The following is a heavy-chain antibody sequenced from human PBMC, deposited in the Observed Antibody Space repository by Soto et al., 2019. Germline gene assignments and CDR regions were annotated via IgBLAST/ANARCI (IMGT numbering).Heavy chain of an antibody. CDR2: IWYDGSNK. D-gene: IGHD6-6*01. Sequence: GGSLRLSCAASGFTFSSYGMHWVRQAPGKGLEWVAVIWYDGSNKYYADSVKGRFTISRDNSKNTLYLQMNSLRAEDTAVYYCARSIAARPDFDYWGQGTLVTVSS. V-gene: IGHV3-33*01. J-gene: IGHJ4*02. CDR3: ARSIAARPDFDY. CDR1: GFTFSSYG.